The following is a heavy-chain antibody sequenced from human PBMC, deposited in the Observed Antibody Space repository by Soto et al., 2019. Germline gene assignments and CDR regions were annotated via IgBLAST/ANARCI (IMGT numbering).Heavy chain of an antibody. CDR3: ARGLTAFDP. V-gene: IGHV4-59*11. CDR2: VSYTGNT. D-gene: IGHD1-20*01. CDR1: SGSMSSHH. Sequence: SETLSLTCAVSSGSMSSHHWSWIRQPPGKGLEWIGFVSYTGNTKYNPSLKSRLTISVDTSKSQFSLRLRSVAAADTAVYYCARGLTAFDPWGQGTLVTVSS. J-gene: IGHJ5*02.